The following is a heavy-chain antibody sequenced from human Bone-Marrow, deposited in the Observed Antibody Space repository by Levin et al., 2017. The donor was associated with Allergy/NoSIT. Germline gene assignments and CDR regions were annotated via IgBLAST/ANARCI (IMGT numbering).Heavy chain of an antibody. J-gene: IGHJ4*02. CDR3: SGDVLGEDDS. Sequence: GGSLRLSCAASGFTFSRYWMHWVRQAPGQGLEWVSRTNEDGSITNHADSVKGRFTISRDNVKDTLYLQMNSLRVEDTAVYYCSGDVLGEDDSWGPGTLVTVSS. CDR1: GFTFSRYW. V-gene: IGHV3-74*01. CDR2: TNEDGSIT.